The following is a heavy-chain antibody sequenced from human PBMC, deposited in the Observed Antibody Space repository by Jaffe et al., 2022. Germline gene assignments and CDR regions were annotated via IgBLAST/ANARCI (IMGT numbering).Heavy chain of an antibody. CDR3: ARQLGYCSSTSCSHFDY. V-gene: IGHV4-38-2*01. CDR2: IYHSGST. J-gene: IGHJ4*02. Sequence: QVQLQESGPGLVKPSETLSLTCAVSGYSISSGYYWGWIRQPPGKGLEWIGSIYHSGSTYYNPSLKSRVTISVDTSKNQFSLKLSSVTAADTAVYYCARQLGYCSSTSCSHFDYWGQGTLVTVSS. D-gene: IGHD2-2*01. CDR1: GYSISSGYY.